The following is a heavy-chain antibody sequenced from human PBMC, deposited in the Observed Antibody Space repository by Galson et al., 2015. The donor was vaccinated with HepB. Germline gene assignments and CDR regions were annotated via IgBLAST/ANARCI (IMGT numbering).Heavy chain of an antibody. CDR2: ISYDGSNK. J-gene: IGHJ4*02. V-gene: IGHV3-30-3*01. CDR3: AREGEFFDF. Sequence: SLRLSCAAPGFTFINYAIHWVRQAPGKGLEWVALISYDGSNKYYADSVKGRFTISRDNSKDTVYLQMNSLRGEDTAVYYCAREGEFFDFWGQGTLVTVSS. CDR1: GFTFINYA.